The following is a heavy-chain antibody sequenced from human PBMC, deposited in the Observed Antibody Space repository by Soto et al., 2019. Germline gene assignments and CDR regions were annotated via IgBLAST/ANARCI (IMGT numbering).Heavy chain of an antibody. CDR2: ISSDGSNK. J-gene: IGHJ4*02. D-gene: IGHD3-22*01. CDR3: VGGYYFGDY. CDR1: GFTFSSYV. V-gene: IGHV3-30*03. Sequence: QVQLVESGGGVVQPGRSLRLSCAASGFTFSSYVMYWVRQAPGKGLEWVAVISSDGSNKYYADSVKGRFTISRDNSKNTLYLQMNSLRPEDTAVYYCVGGYYFGDYWGQGTLVTVSS.